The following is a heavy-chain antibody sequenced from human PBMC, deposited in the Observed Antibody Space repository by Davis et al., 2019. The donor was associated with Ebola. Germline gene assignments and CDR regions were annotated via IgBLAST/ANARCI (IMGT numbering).Heavy chain of an antibody. CDR1: GYSLTELS. CDR2: FDPEDGEA. Sequence: AASVKVSCKVSGYSLTELSMHWVRQAPGKGLEWMGNFDPEDGEAIYADKFEGRLTMTEDTYTHTAYMDLSSLRSEDSAVYYCAAGWSRGGFDVWGQGTMVTVSS. D-gene: IGHD1-26*01. J-gene: IGHJ3*01. V-gene: IGHV1-24*01. CDR3: AAGWSRGGFDV.